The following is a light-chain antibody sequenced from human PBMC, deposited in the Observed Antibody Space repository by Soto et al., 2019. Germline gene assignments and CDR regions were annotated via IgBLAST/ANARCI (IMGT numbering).Light chain of an antibody. V-gene: IGKV1-5*01. CDR2: DAS. Sequence: DIQMTQSPSTLSASVGDRVTITCRASQTISSSLAWYQHKPGKAPKLLIFDASTLQTGVPSRFSGSGSGTDFTLTISCLQSEDFATYYCQQYYSYLLTFGGGTKV. CDR3: QQYYSYLLT. J-gene: IGKJ4*01. CDR1: QTISSS.